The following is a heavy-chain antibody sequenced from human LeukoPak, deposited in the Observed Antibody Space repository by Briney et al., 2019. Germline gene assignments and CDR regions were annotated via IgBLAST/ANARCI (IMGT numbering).Heavy chain of an antibody. V-gene: IGHV3-23*01. CDR1: GFTFSNYA. CDR3: AKDTGYNYGYDY. J-gene: IGHJ4*02. CDR2: VSGSGDST. Sequence: GGSLRLSCSTSGFTFSNYAMTWVRQAPGMGLEWASLVSGSGDSTYYADSVKGRFTISRDNSKNMLYLQMNSLRAEDTAMYYCAKDTGYNYGYDYWGQGTLATVSS. D-gene: IGHD5-18*01.